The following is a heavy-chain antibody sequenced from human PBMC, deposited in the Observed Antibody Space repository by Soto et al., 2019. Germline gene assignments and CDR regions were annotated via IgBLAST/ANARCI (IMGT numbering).Heavy chain of an antibody. J-gene: IGHJ3*02. CDR1: GNSFTNYS. D-gene: IGHD4-17*01. CDR3: ARVRSGAFDI. V-gene: IGHV1-3*01. CDR2: INAGNGNT. Sequence: ASVNVSFKASGNSFTNYSIHWVRQAPGQRLQWMGWINAGNGNTKYSQKFQDRVTFTRDTSAKTAYMELSSLRSEDTAVYYCARVRSGAFDIWGQGTMVTVSS.